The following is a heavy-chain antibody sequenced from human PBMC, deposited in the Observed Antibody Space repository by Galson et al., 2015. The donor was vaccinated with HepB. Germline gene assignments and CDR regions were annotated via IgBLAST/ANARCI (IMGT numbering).Heavy chain of an antibody. V-gene: IGHV1-69*02. Sequence: SVKVSCKASGGTFSSYTINWLRQAPGQGLEWMGRIIPILDIVNNAQKFQGRVTITADKSTSTAYMELSSLRSEDTAVYYCARWVRGFDYWGQGTLGTVSS. CDR1: GGTFSSYT. D-gene: IGHD3-10*01. CDR3: ARWVRGFDY. CDR2: IIPILDIV. J-gene: IGHJ4*02.